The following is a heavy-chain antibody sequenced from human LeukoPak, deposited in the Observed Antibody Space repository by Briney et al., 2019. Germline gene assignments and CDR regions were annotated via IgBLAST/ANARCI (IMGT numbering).Heavy chain of an antibody. CDR1: GGSISSYY. J-gene: IGHJ5*02. CDR3: ARAPETTITNWFDP. V-gene: IGHV4-4*07. CDR2: IYTSGTT. Sequence: SETLSLTCTVSGGSISSYYWSWIRQPAGKGLEWIGRIYTSGTTHYNPSLKSRVTMSVDTSKNQFSLKLSSVTAADTAVYYCARAPETTITNWFDPWGQGTLVTVSS. D-gene: IGHD3-9*01.